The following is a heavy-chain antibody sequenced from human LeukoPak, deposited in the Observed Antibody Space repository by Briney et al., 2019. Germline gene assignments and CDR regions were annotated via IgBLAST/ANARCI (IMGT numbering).Heavy chain of an antibody. CDR2: IYYSGST. V-gene: IGHV4-59*01. CDR1: GGSISSYY. CDR3: ARVGDSSSRELRY. J-gene: IGHJ4*02. Sequence: SETLSLTCTVSGGSISSYYWSWIRQPPGKGLECIGYIYYSGSTNYNPSLKSRVTISVDTSKNQFSLKLSSVTAADTAVYYCARVGDSSSRELRYWGQGTLVTVSS. D-gene: IGHD6-6*01.